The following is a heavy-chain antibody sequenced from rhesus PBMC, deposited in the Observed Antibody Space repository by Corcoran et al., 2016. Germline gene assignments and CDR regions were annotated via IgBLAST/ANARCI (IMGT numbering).Heavy chain of an antibody. J-gene: IGHJ4*01. CDR1: GFTFSNYW. D-gene: IGHD4-23*01. CDR2: IKNKDDGGTA. V-gene: IGHV3S11*01. CDR3: TRRGVTRALDY. Sequence: EVQLVESGGGLVQPGGSLRLSCAASGFTFSNYWMSWVRQAPGKGLELVGFIKNKDDGGTAAYAESVKGIFNISRDDSKNTLYLQMNSLKTEDTAVYYCTRRGVTRALDYWGQGVLVTVSS.